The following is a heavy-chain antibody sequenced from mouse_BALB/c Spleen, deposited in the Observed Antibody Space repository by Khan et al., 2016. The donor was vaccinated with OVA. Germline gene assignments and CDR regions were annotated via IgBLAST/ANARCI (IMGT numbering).Heavy chain of an antibody. V-gene: IGHV2-3*01. CDR1: GFSLTGYG. J-gene: IGHJ3*01. D-gene: IGHD2-13*01. CDR3: AKGDYGDAEFAY. Sequence: QVQLQQSGPGLVAPSQSLSITCTVSGFSLTGYGVNWVRQPPGKGLAWLGVIWGDGSTNYHAVHKSRRNIRQDNSRSQVFLNLNSLPTDERATYYCAKGDYGDAEFAYWGQGTLVTVSA. CDR2: IWGDGST.